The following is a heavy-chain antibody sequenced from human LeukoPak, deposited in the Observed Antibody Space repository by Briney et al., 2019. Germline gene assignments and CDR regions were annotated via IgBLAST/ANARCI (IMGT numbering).Heavy chain of an antibody. Sequence: GRSLRLSCAASGFTFSSYAMHWVRQAPGKGLEWVAVISYDGSNKYYADSVKGRFTISRDNSKNTLYLQMNSLRAEDTAVYYCARDLGTGEDYWGQGTLVTVSS. CDR1: GFTFSSYA. CDR2: ISYDGSNK. CDR3: ARDLGTGEDY. D-gene: IGHD7-27*01. J-gene: IGHJ4*02. V-gene: IGHV3-30-3*01.